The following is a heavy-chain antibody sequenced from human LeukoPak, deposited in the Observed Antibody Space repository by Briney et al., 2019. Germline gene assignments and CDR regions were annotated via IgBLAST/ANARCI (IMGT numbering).Heavy chain of an antibody. CDR2: ITPNSGAT. D-gene: IGHD3-22*01. CDR1: GYTFTGYY. Sequence: ASVKVSFKASGYTFTGYYMHWVRQAPGQGLEWMGWITPNSGATKYAQKFRGRVSMTRDTSINTAYMELSRLRSDDTAIYYCARVSRFYYDSSGDFDYWGQGTLVTVSS. V-gene: IGHV1-2*02. CDR3: ARVSRFYYDSSGDFDY. J-gene: IGHJ4*02.